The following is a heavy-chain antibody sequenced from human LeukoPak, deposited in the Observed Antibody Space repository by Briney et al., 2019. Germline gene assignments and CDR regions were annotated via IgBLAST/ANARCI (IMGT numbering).Heavy chain of an antibody. J-gene: IGHJ4*02. CDR3: ARDRFDDILTTGSIDY. D-gene: IGHD3-9*01. Sequence: GALVKVSCKASGYTFTSYYMHWVRQAPGQGLEWMGIINPSGGSTSYAQKFQGRVTMTRDTSTSTVYMELSSLRSEDTAVYYCARDRFDDILTTGSIDYWGQGTLVTVSS. CDR1: GYTFTSYY. CDR2: INPSGGST. V-gene: IGHV1-46*01.